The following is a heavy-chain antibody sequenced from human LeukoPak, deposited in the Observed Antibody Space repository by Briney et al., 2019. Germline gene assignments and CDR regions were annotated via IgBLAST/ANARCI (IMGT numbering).Heavy chain of an antibody. CDR2: INGDGSRT. Sequence: GGSLRLSCAASGFTFSSYWMHWVRQAPGKGLVWVSRINGDGSRTNYADSVKGRFTISRDNAKNTVYLQMNSLRAEDTAVYYCTSHLKATGGLDYWGQGTLVTVSS. J-gene: IGHJ4*02. CDR1: GFTFSSYW. CDR3: TSHLKATGGLDY. D-gene: IGHD5-24*01. V-gene: IGHV3-74*01.